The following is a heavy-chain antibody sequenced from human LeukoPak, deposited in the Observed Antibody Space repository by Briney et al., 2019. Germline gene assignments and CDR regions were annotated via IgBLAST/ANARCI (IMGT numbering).Heavy chain of an antibody. D-gene: IGHD6-19*01. CDR3: ARVSDISVAAYFDY. CDR2: INWNGGST. CDR1: GFTFDDYG. Sequence: GGSLRLSCAASGFTFDDYGLSWVRQAPGKGLEWVSTINWNGGSTGYADSVKGRFTISRDNAKNSLYLQMNSLRAEDTALYYCARVSDISVAAYFDYWGQGTLVTVSS. V-gene: IGHV3-20*04. J-gene: IGHJ4*02.